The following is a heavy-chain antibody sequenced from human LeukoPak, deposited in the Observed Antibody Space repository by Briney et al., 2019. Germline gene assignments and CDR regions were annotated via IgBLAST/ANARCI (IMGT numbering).Heavy chain of an antibody. V-gene: IGHV3-33*01. J-gene: IGHJ4*02. CDR2: MWYDGSNK. CDR3: ARDETTGVLHFDY. D-gene: IGHD4-11*01. CDR1: GFTFSSSG. Sequence: GRSLRLSCAASGFTFSSSGMHWVRQAPGKGLEWVAVMWYDGSNKYYAGSVKGRFTISRDNSENTLYLQMNSLRAEDTAVYYCARDETTGVLHFDYWGQGTLVTVSS.